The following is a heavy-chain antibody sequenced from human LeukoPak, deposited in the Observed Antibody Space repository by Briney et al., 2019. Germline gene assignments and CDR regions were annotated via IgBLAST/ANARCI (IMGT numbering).Heavy chain of an antibody. J-gene: IGHJ5*02. V-gene: IGHV4-39*01. Sequence: SETLSLTCSVSGDSITNSSHYWGWIRQPPGMGLEWIGTIFYRKSTYYNPSLKSRITISVDMSKNQFSLKMRSVTAADTAVYYCARRPFYDFWSGYGSWFDPWGQGTLVTVSS. D-gene: IGHD3-3*01. CDR1: GDSITNSSHY. CDR2: IFYRKST. CDR3: ARRPFYDFWSGYGSWFDP.